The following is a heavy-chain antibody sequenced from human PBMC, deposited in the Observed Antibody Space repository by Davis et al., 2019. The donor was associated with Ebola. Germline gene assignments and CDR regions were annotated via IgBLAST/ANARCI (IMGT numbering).Heavy chain of an antibody. D-gene: IGHD3-3*01. CDR1: GFTFSSYE. V-gene: IGHV3-23*01. J-gene: IGHJ6*02. CDR3: ARPYYDFWSGYSRDYYYGMDV. CDR2: ISGSGGST. Sequence: GESLKISCAASGFTFSSYEMNWVRQAPGKGLEWVSTISGSGGSTYYADSVKGRFTISRDNSKNTLYLQMNSLRAEDTAVYYCARPYYDFWSGYSRDYYYGMDVWGQGTTVTVSS.